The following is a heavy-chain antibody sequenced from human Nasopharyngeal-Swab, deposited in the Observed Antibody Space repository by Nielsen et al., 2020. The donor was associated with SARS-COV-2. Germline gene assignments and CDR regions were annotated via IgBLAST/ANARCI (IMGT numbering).Heavy chain of an antibody. V-gene: IGHV4-59*01. CDR3: ARGGGLGNYDFWSGYSQTSDAFDI. J-gene: IGHJ3*02. CDR2: IYYSGST. Sequence: SETLSLTCTVFGGSISSYYWSWIRQPPGKGLEWIGYIYYSGSTNYNPSLKSRVTISVDTSKNQFSLKLSSVTAADTAVYYCARGGGLGNYDFWSGYSQTSDAFDIWGQGTMVTVSS. CDR1: GGSISSYY. D-gene: IGHD3-3*01.